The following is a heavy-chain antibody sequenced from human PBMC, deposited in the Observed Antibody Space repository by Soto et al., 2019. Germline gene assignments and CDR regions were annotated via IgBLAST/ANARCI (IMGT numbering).Heavy chain of an antibody. CDR2: IWYDGSNK. J-gene: IGHJ6*02. CDR3: ARDRYYDYVWGSYRDYYYDMDG. V-gene: IGHV3-33*01. Sequence: QVQLVESGGGVVQPGRSLRLSCAASGFTFSSYGMHWVRQAPGKGLEWVAVIWYDGSNKYYADSVKGRFTISRDNSKNTLYLQMNSLSAEDTDVYYCARDRYYDYVWGSYRDYYYDMDGWGQGTTVTVSS. CDR1: GFTFSSYG. D-gene: IGHD3-16*02.